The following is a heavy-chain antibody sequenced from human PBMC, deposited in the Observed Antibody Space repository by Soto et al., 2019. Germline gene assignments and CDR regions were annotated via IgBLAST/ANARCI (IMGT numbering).Heavy chain of an antibody. J-gene: IGHJ4*02. D-gene: IGHD3-9*01. CDR3: ARDNDVFAGFYFDN. CDR2: TYYRSKWYN. CDR1: GDSVSTNSAT. Sequence: SQTLSLTCAISGDSVSTNSATWDWIRQSPSRGLEWLGRTYYRSKWYNDYAVSVKGRITINPDTANNQFSLQLNSVTPDDTAIYYCARDNDVFAGFYFDNWGQGTLVTVSS. V-gene: IGHV6-1*01.